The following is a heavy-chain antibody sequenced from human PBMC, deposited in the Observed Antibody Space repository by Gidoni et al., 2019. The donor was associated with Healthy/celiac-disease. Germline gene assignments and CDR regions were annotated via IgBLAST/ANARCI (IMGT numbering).Heavy chain of an antibody. Sequence: QVQLVQSGAEVKKPGASVKVSCKASGYTFTGYYMHWVRQSPGQRLEWMGRIKPNSGGTNYAQKLQGRVTMTRDTSISTAYMELSRLRSDDTAVYYCARERRPRVDTAFFGYWGQGTLVTVSS. CDR3: ARERRPRVDTAFFGY. J-gene: IGHJ4*02. CDR1: GYTFTGYY. CDR2: IKPNSGGT. D-gene: IGHD5-18*01. V-gene: IGHV1-2*06.